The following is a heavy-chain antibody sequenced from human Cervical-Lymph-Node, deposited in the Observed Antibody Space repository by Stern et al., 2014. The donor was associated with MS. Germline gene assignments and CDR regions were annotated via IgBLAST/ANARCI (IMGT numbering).Heavy chain of an antibody. CDR2: ISYDASNK. D-gene: IGHD5-18*01. Sequence: QVQLVQSGGGVVQPGRSLRLSCAASGFTFRTYAMHWVRQAPGKGLEWVAIISYDASNKNYADSVKGRFTISRDNSKNTLFLQMNSLRGEDTAAYYCARDPSGYRSAYGMDVWGQGTTVTVSS. V-gene: IGHV3-30*04. J-gene: IGHJ6*02. CDR1: GFTFRTYA. CDR3: ARDPSGYRSAYGMDV.